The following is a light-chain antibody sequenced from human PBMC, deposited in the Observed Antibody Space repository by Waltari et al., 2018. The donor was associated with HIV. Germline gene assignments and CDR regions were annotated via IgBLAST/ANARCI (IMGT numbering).Light chain of an antibody. J-gene: IGLJ1*01. CDR1: ELADQY. CDR2: KDG. CDR3: QSADSSDSSYV. Sequence: SFELTQPPSVSVSPGQTARHTCSGDELADQYVYWYQQKAGQPPVSVMYKDGERPSGVPERFFASTSGTTVTLIISGVQAEDEADYYCQSADSSDSSYVFGSGTKVTVL. V-gene: IGLV3-25*03.